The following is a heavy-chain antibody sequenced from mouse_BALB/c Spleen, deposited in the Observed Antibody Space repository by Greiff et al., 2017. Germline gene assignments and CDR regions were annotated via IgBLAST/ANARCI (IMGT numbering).Heavy chain of an antibody. CDR3: ARHGGNYDYFDY. CDR1: GFTFSSYT. J-gene: IGHJ2*01. D-gene: IGHD2-1*01. CDR2: ISNGGGST. V-gene: IGHV5-12-2*01. Sequence: EVKLVESGGGLVQPGGSLKLSCAASGFTFSSYTMSWVRQTPEKRLEWVAYISNGGGSTYYPDTVKGRFTISRDNAKNTLYLQMSSLKSEDTAMYYCARHGGNYDYFDYWGQGTTLTVSS.